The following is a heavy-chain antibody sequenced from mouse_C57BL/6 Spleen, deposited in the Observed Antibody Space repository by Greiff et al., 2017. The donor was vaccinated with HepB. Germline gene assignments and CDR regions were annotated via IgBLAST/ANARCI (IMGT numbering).Heavy chain of an antibody. CDR1: GYTFTSYW. D-gene: IGHD4-1*01. V-gene: IGHV1-52*01. Sequence: VQLQQSGAELVRPGSSVKLSCKASGYTFTSYWMHWVKQRPIQGLEWIGNIDPSDSETHYNQKFKDKATLTVDKSSSTAYIQLSSLTSEDSAVYYLAREGTGSPYWYFDVWGTGTTVTVSS. CDR3: AREGTGSPYWYFDV. J-gene: IGHJ1*03. CDR2: IDPSDSET.